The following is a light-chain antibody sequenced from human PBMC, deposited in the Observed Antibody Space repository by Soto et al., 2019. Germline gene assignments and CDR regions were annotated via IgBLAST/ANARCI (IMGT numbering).Light chain of an antibody. CDR1: QSVSNNY. V-gene: IGKV3-20*01. Sequence: EIVLTQSPGTLSLSPGERATLSCRASQSVSNNYLAWYQQKPGQAPRLLIYGASNRATGIPDRFSGSGSGTDFTLTINSLQPEDFATYYCQQSYSTPWTFGQGTKVDI. CDR3: QQSYSTPWT. J-gene: IGKJ1*01. CDR2: GAS.